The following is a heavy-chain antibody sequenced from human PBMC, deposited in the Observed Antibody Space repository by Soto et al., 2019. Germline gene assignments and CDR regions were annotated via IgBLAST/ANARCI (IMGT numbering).Heavy chain of an antibody. V-gene: IGHV3-21*01. CDR3: ASTSGSSRLYEFDP. J-gene: IGHJ5*02. D-gene: IGHD3-3*01. CDR1: GFTFSSYS. CDR2: ISSSSSNI. Sequence: EVQLVESGGGLVQPGGSLRLSCAASGFTFSSYSMNWVRQAPGKGLEWVSSISSSSSNIYYADSVKGRFTISRDNAKHSLYLQNNTVSPGDTGVYYCASTSGSSRLYEFDPGGQGTLVTFPS.